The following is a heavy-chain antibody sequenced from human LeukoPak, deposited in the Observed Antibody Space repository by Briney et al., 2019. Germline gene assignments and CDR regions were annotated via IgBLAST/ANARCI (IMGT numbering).Heavy chain of an antibody. D-gene: IGHD6-13*01. CDR3: ARSIPYGTTWYGRSDY. J-gene: IGHJ4*02. Sequence: GGPLSPSCAASGLPFSTPWMHWVRQAQGKGLVWVSRITNDGSSTTYADSVKGRFTISRDNALNSLYLQMNSLRAEDTAIYYCARSIPYGTTWYGRSDYWGQGTLVTVSS. CDR1: GLPFSTPW. CDR2: ITNDGSST. V-gene: IGHV3-74*01.